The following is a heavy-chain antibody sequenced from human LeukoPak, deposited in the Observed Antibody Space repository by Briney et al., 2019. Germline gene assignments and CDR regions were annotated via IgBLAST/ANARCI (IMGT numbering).Heavy chain of an antibody. V-gene: IGHV3-48*01. D-gene: IGHD3-22*01. J-gene: IGHJ4*02. CDR3: ARDPGLSGYYFDF. CDR2: ISSSSTTM. CDR1: GFTFSLYS. Sequence: PGGSLRLACAASGFTFSLYSMNWVRQAPGKGLEWVSYISSSSTTMSYAESVKGRFTISRDNAKKSLYLQMNSLRAEDTAVYYCARDPGLSGYYFDFWGQGTLVTVSS.